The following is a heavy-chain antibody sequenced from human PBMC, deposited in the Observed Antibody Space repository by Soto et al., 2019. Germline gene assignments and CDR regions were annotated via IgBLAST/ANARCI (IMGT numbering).Heavy chain of an antibody. D-gene: IGHD1-1*01. CDR2: INPSSGDT. Sequence: ASVKVSCKASGYTFINYYLHWVRLAPGQGLEWLGMINPSSGDTTSAQKFQARVTMTRGSSPRTVDLDLSSLRSDDTAVYYCARSTDRYYFDYWGQGTLVTVSS. J-gene: IGHJ4*02. CDR1: GYTFINYY. CDR3: ARSTDRYYFDY. V-gene: IGHV1-46*01.